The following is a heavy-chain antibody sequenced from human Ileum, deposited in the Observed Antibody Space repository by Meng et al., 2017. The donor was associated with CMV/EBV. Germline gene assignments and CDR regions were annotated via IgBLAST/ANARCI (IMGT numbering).Heavy chain of an antibody. CDR2: INHSGST. Sequence: VYGGSFSGYYWSWIRQPPGKGLEWIGEINHSGSTNSNPSLKSRVTISVDTSKNQFSLKLSSVTAADTAVYYCASRGGIVGATDGGYWGQGTLVTVSS. J-gene: IGHJ4*02. D-gene: IGHD1-26*01. CDR3: ASRGGIVGATDGGY. CDR1: GGSFSGYY. V-gene: IGHV4-34*01.